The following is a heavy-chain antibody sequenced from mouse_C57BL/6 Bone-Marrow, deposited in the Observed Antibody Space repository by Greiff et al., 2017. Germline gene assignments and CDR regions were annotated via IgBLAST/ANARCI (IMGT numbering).Heavy chain of an antibody. CDR1: GYTFTDYY. D-gene: IGHD1-1*01. CDR2: INPYNGGT. CDR3: ARMAYLLLRGAYYFDY. Sequence: EVQLQESGPVLVKPGASVKMSCKASGYTFTDYYMNWVKQSHGKSLEWIGVINPYNGGTSYNQKFKGKATLTVDKSSSTAYMELNSLTSEDSAVYYCARMAYLLLRGAYYFDYWGQGTTLTVSS. J-gene: IGHJ2*01. V-gene: IGHV1-19*01.